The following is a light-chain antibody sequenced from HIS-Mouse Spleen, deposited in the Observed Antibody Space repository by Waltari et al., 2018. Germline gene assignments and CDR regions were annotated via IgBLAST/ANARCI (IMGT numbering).Light chain of an antibody. CDR2: DVS. J-gene: IGLJ2*01. CDR3: CSYAGSYPVV. CDR1: SSDGGGYNY. Sequence: QSALTQPRAVSGSPGQSVTISCTGTSSDGGGYNYVPWYQQHPGKAPHLMIYDVSKRPSGVPDRFSGSKSGNTASLTISGLQAEDEADYYCCSYAGSYPVVFGGGTKLTVL. V-gene: IGLV2-11*01.